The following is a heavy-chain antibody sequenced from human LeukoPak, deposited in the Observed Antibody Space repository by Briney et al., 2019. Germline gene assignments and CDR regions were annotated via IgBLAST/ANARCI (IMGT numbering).Heavy chain of an antibody. CDR2: INTNTGNP. D-gene: IGHD6-19*01. V-gene: IGHV7-4-1*02. J-gene: IGHJ4*02. CDR1: GGTFSSYA. CDR3: ARGSSGFDY. Sequence: VASVKVSCKASGGTFSSYAISWVRQAPGQGLEWMGWINTNTGNPTSVQGFTGQFVFSLDTSVSTAYLQISSLKAEDTAVYYRARGSSGFDYWGQGTLVTVSS.